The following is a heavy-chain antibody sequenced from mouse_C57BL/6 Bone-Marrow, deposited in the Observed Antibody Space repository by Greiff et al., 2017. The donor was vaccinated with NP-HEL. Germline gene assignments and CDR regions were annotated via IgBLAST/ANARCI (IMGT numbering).Heavy chain of an antibody. Sequence: LVESGAELVRPGTSVKMSCKASGYTFTNYWIGWAKQRPGHGLEWIGDIYPGGGYTNYNAKFKGKATLTADKSSRTDYMQFSSLTSEDSAIYYCARKGFITTVVAHWYFDVWGTGTTVTVSA. V-gene: IGHV1-63*01. J-gene: IGHJ1*03. CDR2: IYPGGGYT. D-gene: IGHD1-1*01. CDR3: ARKGFITTVVAHWYFDV. CDR1: GYTFTNYW.